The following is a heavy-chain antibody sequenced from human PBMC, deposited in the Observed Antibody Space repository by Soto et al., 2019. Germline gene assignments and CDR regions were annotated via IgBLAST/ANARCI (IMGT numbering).Heavy chain of an antibody. D-gene: IGHD6-13*01. J-gene: IGHJ4*02. CDR1: GFIFTDYS. V-gene: IGHV3-11*06. CDR3: SRGRDGYG. Sequence: GGSLRLSCAASGFIFTDYSMTWFRQVPGKGLEWVSYISSSSSFTAYADSVRGRFTTSRDNAKNSVFLQMNSLSADDTAVYFCSRGRDGYGWGQGTLVTVSS. CDR2: ISSSSSFT.